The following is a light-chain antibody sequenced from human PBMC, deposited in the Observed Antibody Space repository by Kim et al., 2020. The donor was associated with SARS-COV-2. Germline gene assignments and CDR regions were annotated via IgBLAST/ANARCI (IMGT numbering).Light chain of an antibody. CDR2: DSN. J-gene: IGLJ1*01. Sequence: QSVLTQPPSASGTHGQRVTISCSGSSSNIGINVVNWYQQLPGTAPKLLIYDSNQRPSGVPDRFSGSKSGTSASLAISGLQSEDEADYFCATWDDSLTGFVLGTGTKVTVL. V-gene: IGLV1-44*01. CDR1: SSNIGINV. CDR3: ATWDDSLTGFV.